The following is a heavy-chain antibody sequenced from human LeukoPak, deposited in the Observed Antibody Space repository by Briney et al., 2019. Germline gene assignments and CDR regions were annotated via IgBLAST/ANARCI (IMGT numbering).Heavy chain of an antibody. D-gene: IGHD3-22*01. CDR2: ISSTSSTI. J-gene: IGHJ4*02. CDR3: VRDYYNTSGYYYGGY. CDR1: GFTFSAYN. V-gene: IGHV3-48*01. Sequence: PGGSLRLSCAASGFTFSAYNMNWVRQAPGKGLEWLSYISSTSSTIYYADSVKGRFTISRDNAKNSLYLQMNSLRAEDTAVYYCVRDYYNTSGYYYGGYWGQGTMVTVSS.